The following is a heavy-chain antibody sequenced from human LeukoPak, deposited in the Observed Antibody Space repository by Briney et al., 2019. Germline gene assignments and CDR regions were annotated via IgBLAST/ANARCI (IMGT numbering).Heavy chain of an antibody. CDR3: ARDVRARAAGTGWFDP. CDR2: IYYSGST. V-gene: IGHV4-59*12. J-gene: IGHJ5*02. Sequence: SETLSLTCTVSGGSISSYYWSWIRQPPGKGLEWIGYIYYSGSTNYNPSLKSRVTISVDTSKSQFSLKLSSVTAADTAVYYCARDVRARAAGTGWFDPWGQGTLVTVSS. D-gene: IGHD6-13*01. CDR1: GGSISSYY.